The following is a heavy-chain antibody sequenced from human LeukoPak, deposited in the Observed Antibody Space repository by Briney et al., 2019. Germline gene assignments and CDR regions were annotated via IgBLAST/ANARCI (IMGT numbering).Heavy chain of an antibody. CDR2: IWYDGSNK. Sequence: SGGSLRLSCAASGFTFSSYGMHWVRQAPGKGLEWVAVIWYDGSNKYYADSVNGRFTISRDNSKNTLYLQMNSLRAEDTAVYFCARDPGLRLDFWGQGTLLIVSS. D-gene: IGHD3-16*01. CDR3: ARDPGLRLDF. J-gene: IGHJ4*02. CDR1: GFTFSSYG. V-gene: IGHV3-33*01.